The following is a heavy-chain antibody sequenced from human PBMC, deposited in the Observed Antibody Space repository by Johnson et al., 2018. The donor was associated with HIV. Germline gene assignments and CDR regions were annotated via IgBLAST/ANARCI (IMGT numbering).Heavy chain of an antibody. CDR3: ARTLWFRELLGAFDI. D-gene: IGHD3-10*01. Sequence: VQLVESGGGLVQPGGSLRLSCAASGFTFSSTYMSWVRQAPGRGLEWVSIIYTGGSTYYADSVKGRFPISRDNSKNTLYLQMNSLRAEDTAVYYCARTLWFRELLGAFDIWGQGTMVTVSS. J-gene: IGHJ3*02. CDR1: GFTFSSTY. V-gene: IGHV3-66*02. CDR2: IYTGGST.